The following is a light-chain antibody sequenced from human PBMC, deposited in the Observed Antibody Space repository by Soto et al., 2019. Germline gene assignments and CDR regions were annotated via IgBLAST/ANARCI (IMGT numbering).Light chain of an antibody. CDR1: QGIRDD. CDR2: AAS. Sequence: AIQMTQSPSSLSASVGDRVTITCRASQGIRDDLAWYQQRPGKAPKLLIYAASNLQSGVPSRFSGSGSGTDFTLIISSLPPEDFATYYCLQDYDYPYTFGQGTKLEIK. V-gene: IGKV1-6*01. CDR3: LQDYDYPYT. J-gene: IGKJ2*01.